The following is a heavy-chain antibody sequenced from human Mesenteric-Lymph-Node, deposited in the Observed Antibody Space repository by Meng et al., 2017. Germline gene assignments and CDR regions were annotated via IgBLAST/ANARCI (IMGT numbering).Heavy chain of an antibody. Sequence: GGSLRLSCAAAGFTFSDYTIHWVRQAPGKGLEWVAVISYDAINKYYAGSVQGRFSISRDSSKNTVYLQMNNLRAEDTAIYYCARDPHQLFPDFFDYWGQGTLVTVSS. D-gene: IGHD2-2*01. CDR2: ISYDAINK. J-gene: IGHJ4*02. CDR3: ARDPHQLFPDFFDY. V-gene: IGHV3-30*04. CDR1: GFTFSDYT.